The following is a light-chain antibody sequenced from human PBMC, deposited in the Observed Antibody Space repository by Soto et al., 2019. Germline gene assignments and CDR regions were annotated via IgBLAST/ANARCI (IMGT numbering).Light chain of an antibody. CDR3: QQSYSIPKT. CDR2: AAS. J-gene: IGKJ1*01. CDR1: QSVRMY. Sequence: SPSSLSAYVGDTVTITCRASQSVRMYLNWYQQKAGKAPKLLIYAASSLESGVPPRFSGSGSGTDFTPTVSNLQPEDFATYYCQQSYSIPKTFGQGTKVDIK. V-gene: IGKV1-39*01.